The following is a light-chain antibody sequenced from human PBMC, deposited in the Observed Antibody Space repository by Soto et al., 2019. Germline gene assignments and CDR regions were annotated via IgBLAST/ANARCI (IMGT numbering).Light chain of an antibody. Sequence: DSQLTQSPPSLSASIGDRVTITCQASQDIHNYLSWFQHKPGKAPKRLIFEAVYLETGVPSRFSGSGSGTDFTFTISSLQPEDIATYYCQEFEDGPPHTFGGGTKVDIK. J-gene: IGKJ4*01. CDR3: QEFEDGPPHT. V-gene: IGKV1-33*01. CDR2: EAV. CDR1: QDIHNY.